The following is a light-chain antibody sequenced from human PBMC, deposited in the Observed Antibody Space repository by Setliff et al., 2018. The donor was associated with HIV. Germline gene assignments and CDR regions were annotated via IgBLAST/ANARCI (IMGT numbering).Light chain of an antibody. Sequence: QSVLTQPASVSGSPGQSITTSCTGTSSDVGGYNYVSWYQHHPGKAPKLMIYEVTNRPSGVSSRFSGSKSGNTASLTIFGLQAEDEADYYCSSYTNSNSYVFGTGTKVTV. V-gene: IGLV2-14*01. CDR3: SSYTNSNSYV. J-gene: IGLJ1*01. CDR1: SSDVGGYNY. CDR2: EVT.